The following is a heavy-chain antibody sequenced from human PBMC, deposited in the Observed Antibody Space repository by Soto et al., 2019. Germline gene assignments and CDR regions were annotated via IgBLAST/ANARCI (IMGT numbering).Heavy chain of an antibody. CDR3: ARDPLWGTAMVLWYFDL. Sequence: QVQLVESGGGVVQPGRSLRLSCAASGFTFNSYAMHWVRQAPGKGLEWVAIISYDGSNKYYADSVKGRLTISRDNSKNTLYLQMNSLRAEDTAVYYCARDPLWGTAMVLWYFDLWGRGTLVTVSS. J-gene: IGHJ2*01. CDR2: ISYDGSNK. D-gene: IGHD5-18*01. CDR1: GFTFNSYA. V-gene: IGHV3-30-3*01.